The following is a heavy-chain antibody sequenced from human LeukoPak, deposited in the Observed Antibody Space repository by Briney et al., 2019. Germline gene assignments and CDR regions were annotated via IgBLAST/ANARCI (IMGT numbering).Heavy chain of an antibody. V-gene: IGHV3-73*01. CDR2: IRSKANSYAT. CDR3: TTTYYERGYYFDY. J-gene: IGHJ4*02. Sequence: GSLGLSWCGSGVTFRGPCKDLVRPAFGEGLGLGGRIRSKANSYATAYAASVKGRFTISRDDSKNTAYLQMNSLKTEDTAVYYCTTTYYERGYYFDYWGQGTLVTVSS. CDR1: GVTFRGPC. D-gene: IGHD3-22*01.